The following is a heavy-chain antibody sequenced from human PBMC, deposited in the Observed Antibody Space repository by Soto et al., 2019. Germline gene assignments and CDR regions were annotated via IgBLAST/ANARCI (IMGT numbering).Heavy chain of an antibody. CDR3: ATLGRADYPPLAA. Sequence: QARLVQSGGGLVQSGRALTLSCEASGFLFSTSTLNWFRRAPGKGLEWVAEISSRGTDIDYADSVKGRFTISRDNSKNTLYLLLDRVKSDDTAVYFCATLGRADYPPLAAWGQGTLVTVSS. J-gene: IGHJ5*02. V-gene: IGHV3-30*14. CDR1: GFLFSTST. D-gene: IGHD4-17*01. CDR2: ISSRGTDI.